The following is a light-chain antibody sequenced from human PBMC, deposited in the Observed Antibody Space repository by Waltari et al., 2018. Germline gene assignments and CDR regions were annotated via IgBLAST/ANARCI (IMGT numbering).Light chain of an antibody. V-gene: IGKV3-15*01. Sequence: ETVVTQSPATLSVSPGERATLSCTTTQSIGSSLAWYQQKPGQAPRLLLYRASTRAPGIPDRFSGSGSETEFTLTISSLQSEDFAVYYCQQYNNWPPGTFGQGTKVEI. CDR1: QSIGSS. CDR3: QQYNNWPPGT. CDR2: RAS. J-gene: IGKJ1*01.